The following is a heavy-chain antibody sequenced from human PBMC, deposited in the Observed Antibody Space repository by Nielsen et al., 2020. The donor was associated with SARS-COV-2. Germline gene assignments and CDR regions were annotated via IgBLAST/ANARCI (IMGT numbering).Heavy chain of an antibody. J-gene: IGHJ4*02. V-gene: IGHV3-53*01. Sequence: GGSLRLSCAASGFTVSSNYMSWVRQAPGKGLEWVSVIYSDGSTYYADSVKGRFTISRDNSKNTLYLQMNSPRVEDTAVYYCARVGGSSWYFDNWGQGTLVTVSS. CDR1: GFTVSSNY. CDR3: ARVGGSSWYFDN. CDR2: IYSDGST. D-gene: IGHD6-13*01.